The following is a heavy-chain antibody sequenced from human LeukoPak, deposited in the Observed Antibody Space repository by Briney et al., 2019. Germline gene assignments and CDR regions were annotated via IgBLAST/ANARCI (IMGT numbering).Heavy chain of an antibody. CDR1: GHTFTGYY. CDR2: IHPNSGDT. Sequence: ASVKVSCKASGHTFTGYYMHWVRQAPGQGFEWMGWIHPNSGDTNYAQKFQGRVTMTRDTSISTAYMELSRLRSDDTAVYYCATLGVVTHFYYYYYMDVWGKGTTVTVSS. V-gene: IGHV1-2*02. J-gene: IGHJ6*03. D-gene: IGHD3-3*01. CDR3: ATLGVVTHFYYYYYMDV.